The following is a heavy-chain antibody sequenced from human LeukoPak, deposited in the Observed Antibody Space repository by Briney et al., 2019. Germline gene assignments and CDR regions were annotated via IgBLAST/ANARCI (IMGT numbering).Heavy chain of an antibody. V-gene: IGHV1-69*05. CDR1: GGTFSSYA. CDR3: ATISDELPLDWFDP. CDR2: IIPIFGTA. J-gene: IGHJ5*02. Sequence: AASVKVSCKASGGTFSSYAISWVRQAPGQGLEWMGRIIPIFGTANYAQKSQGRVTITTDESTSTAYMELSSLRSEDTAVYYCATISDELPLDWFDPWGQGTLVTVSS. D-gene: IGHD2-15*01.